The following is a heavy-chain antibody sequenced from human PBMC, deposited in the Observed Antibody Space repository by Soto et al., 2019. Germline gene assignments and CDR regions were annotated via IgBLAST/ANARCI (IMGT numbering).Heavy chain of an antibody. J-gene: IGHJ4*02. D-gene: IGHD3-22*01. CDR3: ARDLSRGITMIALEIHY. Sequence: ESGGGVVQPGRSLILSCAASGFTFSNYSMHWVRQSPGKGLELVAIISYYGSKKYYAESVKGRFPVSRDNAKNTVYLQMSSLRAEDTAVYYCARDLSRGITMIALEIHYSGQGALVTVSS. CDR1: GFTFSNYS. V-gene: IGHV3-30-3*01. CDR2: ISYYGSKK.